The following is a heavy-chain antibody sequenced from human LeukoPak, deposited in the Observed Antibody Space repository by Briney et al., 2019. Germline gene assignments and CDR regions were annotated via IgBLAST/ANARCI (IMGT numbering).Heavy chain of an antibody. CDR1: GGSISSYY. Sequence: SETLSLTCTVSGGSISSYYWSWIRQPPGKGLEWIGYIYYSGSTNYNPSLKSRVIISVDTSKNQFSLKLSSVTAADTAVYYCARGGSYYGNWFDPWAREPWSPSPQ. CDR2: IYYSGST. D-gene: IGHD3-10*01. J-gene: IGHJ5*02. CDR3: ARGGSYYGNWFDP. V-gene: IGHV4-59*01.